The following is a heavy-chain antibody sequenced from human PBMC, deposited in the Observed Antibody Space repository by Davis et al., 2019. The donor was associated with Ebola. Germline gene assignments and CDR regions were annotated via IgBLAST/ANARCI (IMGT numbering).Heavy chain of an antibody. D-gene: IGHD4-23*01. Sequence: GESLKISCAASGFTFSSYAMSWVRQAPGKGLEWVSGISDSGISTYYADSVKGRFTISRDNSRSTLYLQMNSLRAEDTAVYYCAKIHDYGGNWHLFYGMDVWGQGTTVTVSS. CDR2: ISDSGIST. J-gene: IGHJ6*02. CDR3: AKIHDYGGNWHLFYGMDV. CDR1: GFTFSSYA. V-gene: IGHV3-23*01.